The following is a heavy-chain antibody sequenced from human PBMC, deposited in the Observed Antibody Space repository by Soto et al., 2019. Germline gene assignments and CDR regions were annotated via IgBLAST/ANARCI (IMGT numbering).Heavy chain of an antibody. Sequence: QVQLVQSGAEVKRPGASVKVSCKASGYTFTSYDINWVRQATGQGLEWMGWMNPTSGNTGYVQKFQGRVTMTRNTSISTAYMELSSLRSEDTAVYYCARGILSPGPIDDWGQGTQVTVSS. CDR3: ARGILSPGPIDD. CDR2: MNPTSGNT. CDR1: GYTFTSYD. V-gene: IGHV1-8*01. J-gene: IGHJ4*02.